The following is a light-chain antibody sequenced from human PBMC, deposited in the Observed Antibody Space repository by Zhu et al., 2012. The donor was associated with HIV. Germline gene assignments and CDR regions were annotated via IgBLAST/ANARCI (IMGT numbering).Light chain of an antibody. CDR2: RAS. CDR3: QQLNTYPPNT. Sequence: DIQLTQSPSFLSASVGDRVTITCRASQGIDSNLAWYQQKLAKAPKLLIYRASTLQSGVPSRFSGSGSGTEFSLTISSLQPEDFATYYCQQLNTYPPNTFGQGPSWRS. CDR1: QGIDSN. J-gene: IGKJ2*01. V-gene: IGKV1-9*01.